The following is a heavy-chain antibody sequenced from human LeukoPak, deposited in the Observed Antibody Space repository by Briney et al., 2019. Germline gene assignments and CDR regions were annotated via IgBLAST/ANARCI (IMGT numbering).Heavy chain of an antibody. CDR3: AREQGRVSRWFDP. D-gene: IGHD6-6*01. J-gene: IGHJ5*02. Sequence: GGSLRLSCAASGFTFSDHYMDWVRQAPGKGLEWVGRTRNKANSYTTEYAASVKGRSTISRDDSKNSLYLQMNSLKTEDTAVYYCAREQGRVSRWFDPWGQGTLVTVSS. V-gene: IGHV3-72*01. CDR2: TRNKANSYTT. CDR1: GFTFSDHY.